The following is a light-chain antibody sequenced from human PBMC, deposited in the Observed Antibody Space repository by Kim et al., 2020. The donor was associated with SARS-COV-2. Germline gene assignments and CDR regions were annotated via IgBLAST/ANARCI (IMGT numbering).Light chain of an antibody. J-gene: IGKJ2*03. CDR3: QQYNSFPYS. V-gene: IGKV4-1*01. Sequence: RATINCKSSQSVLYSSNNKNYLAWYQQKPGQPPTLLIYWASTREFGVPDRFSGSGSGTDFTLTISSLQAEDVAVYYCQQYNSFPYSFGQGTKLEI. CDR2: WAS. CDR1: QSVLYSSNNKNY.